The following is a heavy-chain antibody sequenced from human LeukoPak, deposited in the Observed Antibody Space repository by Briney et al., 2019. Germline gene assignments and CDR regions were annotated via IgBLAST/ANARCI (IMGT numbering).Heavy chain of an antibody. CDR1: GFTFSNYW. CDR2: IKEQGNEK. D-gene: IGHD1-14*01. V-gene: IGHV3-7*04. CDR3: ARGARTFDH. J-gene: IGHJ4*02. Sequence: GGSLRLSCVASGFTFSNYWVSWVRQTPGKGLEWVANIKEQGNEKCYVDSVKGRFTISRDNAENSLYLQLSSLRAEDTAVYYCARGARTFDHWGQGALVTVSS.